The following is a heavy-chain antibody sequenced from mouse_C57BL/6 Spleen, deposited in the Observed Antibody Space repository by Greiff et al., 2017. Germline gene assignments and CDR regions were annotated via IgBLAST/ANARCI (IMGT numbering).Heavy chain of an antibody. V-gene: IGHV1-26*01. CDR2: INPNNGGT. D-gene: IGHD2-5*01. Sequence: VQLQQSGPELVKPGASVKISCKASGYTFTDYYMNWVKQSHGKSLEWIGDINPNNGGTSYNQKFKGKATLTVDKSSSTAYMELRSLTSEDSAVYYCARRGYSKVRYFDVWGTGTTVTVSS. CDR1: GYTFTDYY. J-gene: IGHJ1*03. CDR3: ARRGYSKVRYFDV.